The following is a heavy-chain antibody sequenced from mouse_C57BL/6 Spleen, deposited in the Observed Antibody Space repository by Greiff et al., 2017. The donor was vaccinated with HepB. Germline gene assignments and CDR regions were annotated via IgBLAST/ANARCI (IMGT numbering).Heavy chain of an antibody. CDR3: TTSLYPSYFDY. CDR2: IDPENGDT. J-gene: IGHJ2*01. Sequence: DVKLQESGAERVRPGASVKLTCTASGFNIKDDYMHWVKQWPEQGLEWIGWIDPENGDTEYASKFQGKATITADTSSNTAYLQLSSLTSEDTAVYYCTTSLYPSYFDYWGQGTPLTVSS. CDR1: GFNIKDDY. D-gene: IGHD2-1*01. V-gene: IGHV14-4*01.